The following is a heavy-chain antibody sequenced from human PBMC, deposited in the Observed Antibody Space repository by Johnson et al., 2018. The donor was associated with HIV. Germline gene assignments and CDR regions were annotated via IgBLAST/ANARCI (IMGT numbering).Heavy chain of an antibody. J-gene: IGHJ3*02. V-gene: IGHV3-11*04. D-gene: IGHD3-22*01. CDR1: GFTFSDYY. Sequence: QVQLVESGGGLVKPGGSLRLSCAASGFTFSDYYMSWIRQAPGKGLEWVSYISSSGSTIYYADSVKGRFTISRDNAKNSLYLQMNSLRAEDTAVYYCAREQPITMIVVASKGDAFDIWGQGTMVTVSS. CDR3: AREQPITMIVVASKGDAFDI. CDR2: ISSSGSTI.